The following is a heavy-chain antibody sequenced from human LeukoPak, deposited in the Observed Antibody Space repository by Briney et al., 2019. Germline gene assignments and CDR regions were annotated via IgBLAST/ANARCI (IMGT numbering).Heavy chain of an antibody. CDR3: ARDRAIYYDILTIDP. V-gene: IGHV1-18*01. Sequence: RASVKVSCKASGYTFTSYGISWVRQAPGQGLEWMGWISAYNGNTNYAQKLQGRVTMTTDTSTSTAYMELRGLGSDDTAVYYCARDRAIYYDILTIDPWGQGTLVTVSS. J-gene: IGHJ5*02. D-gene: IGHD3-9*01. CDR1: GYTFTSYG. CDR2: ISAYNGNT.